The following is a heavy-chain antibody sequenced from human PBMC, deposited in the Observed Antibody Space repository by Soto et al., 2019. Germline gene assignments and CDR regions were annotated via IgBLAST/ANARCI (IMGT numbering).Heavy chain of an antibody. CDR1: GYTFTSYG. V-gene: IGHV1-18*01. CDR2: ISAYNGNT. D-gene: IGHD3-3*01. J-gene: IGHJ5*02. Sequence: ASVKVSCKASGYTFTSYGISWVRQAPGQGLEWMGWISAYNGNTNYAQKLQGRVTMTTDTSTSTAYMELRSLRSDDTAVYYCAREPPEFWSGSIRANWFDPWGQGTLVTVSS. CDR3: AREPPEFWSGSIRANWFDP.